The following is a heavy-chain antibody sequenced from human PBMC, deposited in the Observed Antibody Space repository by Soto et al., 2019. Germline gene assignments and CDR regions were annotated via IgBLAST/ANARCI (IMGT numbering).Heavy chain of an antibody. J-gene: IGHJ6*02. D-gene: IGHD3-3*01. CDR1: GYTFTSYG. Sequence: ASVKVSCKASGYTFTSYGISWVRQAPGQGLEWMGWISAYNGNTNYAQKLQGRVTMTTDTSTSTAYMELRSLRSDDTAVYYWAREMGRDFWSGYYLPTGDYYGMDVWGQGTTVTVSS. CDR2: ISAYNGNT. CDR3: AREMGRDFWSGYYLPTGDYYGMDV. V-gene: IGHV1-18*01.